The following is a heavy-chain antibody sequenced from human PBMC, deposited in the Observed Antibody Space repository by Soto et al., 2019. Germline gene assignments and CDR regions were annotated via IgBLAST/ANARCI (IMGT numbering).Heavy chain of an antibody. CDR1: GFTFSDYY. CDR3: ARGRYGGVPFDY. J-gene: IGHJ4*02. Sequence: QVQLVESGGGLVKPDGSLRLSCAASGFTFSDYYMSWIRQAPGKGLEWVSYISSSGGTMYYAASVKGRFTISRDDAKNSLYLQMNSLRAEDPAMYYWARGRYGGVPFDYWGQGTLVTVSS. V-gene: IGHV3-11*01. D-gene: IGHD3-10*01. CDR2: ISSSGGTM.